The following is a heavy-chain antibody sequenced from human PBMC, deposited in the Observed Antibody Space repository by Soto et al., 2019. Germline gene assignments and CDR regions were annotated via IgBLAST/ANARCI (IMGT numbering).Heavy chain of an antibody. Sequence: QVQLVQSGAEVKKPGSSVTVSCKASGGTFSSYTISWVRQDPGQGLEWLGRIIPILGIANYAQKFQGRVTITADKSTSTAYMELSSLRSEDTAGYYGATSYYVSSGSSNYVDSWGRGSLVTVSS. CDR1: GGTFSSYT. CDR2: IIPILGIA. V-gene: IGHV1-69*02. D-gene: IGHD3-22*01. CDR3: ATSYYVSSGSSNYVDS. J-gene: IGHJ4*02.